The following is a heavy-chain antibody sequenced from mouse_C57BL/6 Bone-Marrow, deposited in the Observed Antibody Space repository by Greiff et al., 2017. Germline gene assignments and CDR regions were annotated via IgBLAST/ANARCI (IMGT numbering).Heavy chain of an antibody. V-gene: IGHV1-50*01. Sequence: LKQPGASVKLSCKASGYTFTSYWMQWVKQRPGQGLEWIGEIDPSDSYTNYNQKFKGKATLTVDTSSSTAYMQLSSLTSEDSAVYYCAAYYSNYEAMDYWGQGTSVTVSS. CDR2: IDPSDSYT. CDR3: AAYYSNYEAMDY. J-gene: IGHJ4*01. CDR1: GYTFTSYW. D-gene: IGHD2-5*01.